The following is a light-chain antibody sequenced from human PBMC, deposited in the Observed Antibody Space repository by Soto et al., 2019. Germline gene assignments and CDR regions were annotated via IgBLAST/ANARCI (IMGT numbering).Light chain of an antibody. CDR3: QQRSNWPRT. CDR1: QGVSSY. V-gene: IGKV3-11*01. J-gene: IGKJ1*01. CDR2: DAS. Sequence: EIVLTQSPATLSFSPGERATLSCRASQGVSSYLAWYQQKPGQAPRLLIYDASNRATGIPARFGGSGSGTDFTLTISSLEPEDFAVYYCQQRSNWPRTFGQGTKVDIK.